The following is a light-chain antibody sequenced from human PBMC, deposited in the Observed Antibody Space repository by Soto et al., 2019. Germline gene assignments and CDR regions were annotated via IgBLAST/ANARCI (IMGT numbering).Light chain of an antibody. CDR1: QSISSN. V-gene: IGKV3-15*01. Sequence: DIVITQSPATLSVSPGERATLSCRASQSISSNLAWYQQKPGQAPRLLMFRTSSRATGFPARFSGSGSGTEFTLTINSLQSEDFAVYYCQQYNNWPHTFGQGTKVDIK. J-gene: IGKJ2*01. CDR2: RTS. CDR3: QQYNNWPHT.